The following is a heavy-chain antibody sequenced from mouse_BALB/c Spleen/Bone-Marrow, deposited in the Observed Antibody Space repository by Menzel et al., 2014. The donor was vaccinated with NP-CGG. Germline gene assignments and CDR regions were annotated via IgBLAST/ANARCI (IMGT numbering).Heavy chain of an antibody. CDR1: GYTFTDYT. J-gene: IGHJ2*01. CDR3: TRSRYGDY. CDR2: INPNIGGT. V-gene: IGHV1-18*01. D-gene: IGHD2-14*01. Sequence: VHVKQSGPELVKPGASVKISCKTSGYTFTDYTMHWVKQSHGKSLEWIGHINPNIGGTNYNQKFKGKAILTLDKSSRTAYMELRSLTSEDSAVYYCTRSRYGDYWGQGTTRTVSS.